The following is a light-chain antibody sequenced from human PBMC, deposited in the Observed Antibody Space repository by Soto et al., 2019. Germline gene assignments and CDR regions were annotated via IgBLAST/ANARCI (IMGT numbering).Light chain of an antibody. CDR1: QSISSY. CDR3: QQSYSTTIT. J-gene: IGKJ5*01. V-gene: IGKV1-39*01. Sequence: IKMHQTPSSLSSSVGDSVTITCRASQSISSYLNWYQQKPGKAPKLLIYAASSLQSGVPSRFSGSGSGTDFTLTISSLQPEDFATYYCQQSYSTTITFGQGTRLEIK. CDR2: AAS.